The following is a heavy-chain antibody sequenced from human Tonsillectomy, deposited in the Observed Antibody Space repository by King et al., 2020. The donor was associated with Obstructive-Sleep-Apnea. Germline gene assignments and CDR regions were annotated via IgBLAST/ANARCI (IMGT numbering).Heavy chain of an antibody. V-gene: IGHV1-18*04. CDR1: GYTFTNYD. CDR3: ARQRGYSGYDGRFDY. Sequence: QLVQSGAEVKKPGASVKVSCKASGYTFTNYDFSWVRQAPGQGLEWMGWISVYNGNTYYTQKLQGRVTMTTDTSTSTAYMEVRSLRSDDTAVYYCARQRGYSGYDGRFDYWGQGTLVTVSS. J-gene: IGHJ4*02. D-gene: IGHD5-12*01. CDR2: ISVYNGNT.